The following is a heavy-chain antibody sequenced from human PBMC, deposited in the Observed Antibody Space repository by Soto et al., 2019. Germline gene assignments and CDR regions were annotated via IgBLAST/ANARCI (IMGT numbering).Heavy chain of an antibody. CDR3: ARIVYGSGSDWFDP. CDR1: GYAFTSSG. V-gene: IGHV1-18*01. Sequence: ASVKVSSKAPGYAFTSSGLSWVRQAPGQGLEWMGWISAYNGNTNYAQKLQGRVTMTTDTSTSTAYMELRSLRSDDTAVYYCARIVYGSGSDWFDPWGQGTLVTVSS. J-gene: IGHJ5*02. CDR2: ISAYNGNT. D-gene: IGHD3-10*01.